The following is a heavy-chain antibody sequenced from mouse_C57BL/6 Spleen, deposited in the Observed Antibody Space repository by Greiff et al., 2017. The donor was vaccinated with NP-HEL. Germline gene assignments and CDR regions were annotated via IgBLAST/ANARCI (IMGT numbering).Heavy chain of an antibody. J-gene: IGHJ3*01. D-gene: IGHD2-5*01. CDR1: GYTFTSYW. CDR2: IDPSDSYT. CDR3: ARGYYSNFAWFAY. V-gene: IGHV1-69*01. Sequence: QVQLKQPGAELVMPGASVKLSCKASGYTFTSYWMHWVKQRPGQGLEWIGEIDPSDSYTNYNQKFKGKSTLTVDKSSSTAYMQLSSLTSEDSAVYYCARGYYSNFAWFAYWGQGTLVTVSA.